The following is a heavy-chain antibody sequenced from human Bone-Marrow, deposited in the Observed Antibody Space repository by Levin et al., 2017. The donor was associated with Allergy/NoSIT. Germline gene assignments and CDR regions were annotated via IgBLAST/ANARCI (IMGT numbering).Heavy chain of an antibody. V-gene: IGHV3-48*01. CDR2: ISSSGGTI. J-gene: IGHJ4*02. D-gene: IGHD5-18*01. Sequence: GGSLRLSCAASGFTFSDYAMNWVRQAPGKGLEWVSYISSSGGTIYYADSVKGRFTISRDSAQNSLSLQMDSLRTEDTALYYCVRDGYIFGRIRPRCDYWGQGTLVTVSS. CDR1: GFTFSDYA. CDR3: VRDGYIFGRIRPRCDY.